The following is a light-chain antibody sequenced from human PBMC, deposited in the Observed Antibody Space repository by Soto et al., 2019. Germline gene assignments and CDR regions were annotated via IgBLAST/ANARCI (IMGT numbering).Light chain of an antibody. CDR2: DAS. CDR3: QQYISYPYT. J-gene: IGKJ2*01. V-gene: IGKV1-5*01. Sequence: DIQMTQCPSILHASVGARVTITCRASQTTNTWLSWYQQKPGTAPKLLIYDASSLEGGVPSRFSASGSGTEFTLTISSLQPDDIATYYCQQYISYPYTFGQGTKVEIK. CDR1: QTTNTW.